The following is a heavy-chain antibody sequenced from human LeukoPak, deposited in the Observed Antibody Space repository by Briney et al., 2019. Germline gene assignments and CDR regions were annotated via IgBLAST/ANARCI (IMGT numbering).Heavy chain of an antibody. CDR3: ARGAAPYYYGSGTSRGYFDY. CDR1: GGSFSAYY. D-gene: IGHD3-10*01. V-gene: IGHV4-34*01. Sequence: PSETLSLTCAVSGGSFSAYYWTWIRQPPGKGLECIGEINHSGSTNYNPSLKSRVTISVDTSKNQFSLKLSSVTAADTAVYYCARGAAPYYYGSGTSRGYFDYWGQGTLVTVSS. J-gene: IGHJ4*02. CDR2: INHSGST.